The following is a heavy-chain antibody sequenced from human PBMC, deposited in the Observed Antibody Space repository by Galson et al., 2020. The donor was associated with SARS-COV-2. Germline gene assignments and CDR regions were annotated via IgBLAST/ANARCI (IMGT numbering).Heavy chain of an antibody. CDR3: ARHSGSGSFEQKKYYYSGLDV. CDR1: GYKFTTYW. D-gene: IGHD3-10*01. Sequence: KIGESLKISCQGSGYKFTTYWIGWVRQLPGKGLEWMGIIYPCDSDTRYSPSFQGQITISADKSINTAYLQWNSLKASDTAMYYCARHSGSGSFEQKKYYYSGLDVWGQGTTVTVSS. J-gene: IGHJ6*02. CDR2: IYPCDSDT. V-gene: IGHV5-51*01.